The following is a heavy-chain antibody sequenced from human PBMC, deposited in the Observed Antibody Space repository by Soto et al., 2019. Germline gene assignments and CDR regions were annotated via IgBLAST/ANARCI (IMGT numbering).Heavy chain of an antibody. V-gene: IGHV4-59*01. D-gene: IGHD2-2*01. CDR1: GGSISSYY. CDR3: ARERRDVYQHYFAY. J-gene: IGHJ4*02. CDR2: IYYSGST. Sequence: QVQLQESGPGLVKPSETLSLMCTVSGGSISSYYWSWIRQPPGKGLEWIGYIYYSGSTNYYPSLKSRFTISVDTSKNQFSLKLSSVTAADTAVYYCARERRDVYQHYFAYWGQGTLVTVSS.